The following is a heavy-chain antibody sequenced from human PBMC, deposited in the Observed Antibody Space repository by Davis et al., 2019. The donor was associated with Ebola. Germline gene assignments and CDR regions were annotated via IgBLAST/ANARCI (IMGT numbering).Heavy chain of an antibody. V-gene: IGHV1-18*01. D-gene: IGHD1-1*01. Sequence: AASVKVSCKAVGDTLSSYAMTWVRQAPGQGLEWMGWISAYNGNTNYAQKLQGRVTMTTDTSTSTAYMEVGILRSDDTAVYYCARAQFPTTGDHWGQGTLVTVSS. J-gene: IGHJ4*02. CDR2: ISAYNGNT. CDR1: GDTLSSYA. CDR3: ARAQFPTTGDH.